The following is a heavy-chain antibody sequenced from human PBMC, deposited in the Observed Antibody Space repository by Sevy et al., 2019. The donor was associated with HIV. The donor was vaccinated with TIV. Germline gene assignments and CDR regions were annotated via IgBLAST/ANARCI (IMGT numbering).Heavy chain of an antibody. Sequence: GGSLRLSCTGSGFTFGDYVLSWVRQAPGKGLEWVGFIRRKDYGGTKKYAASVKGRFTISRADSKSIAYLQMNSLKAEDTAVYYCIRREGTIFGVVTRDYWGQGTLVTVSS. D-gene: IGHD3-3*01. J-gene: IGHJ4*02. CDR3: IRREGTIFGVVTRDY. CDR2: IRRKDYGGTK. V-gene: IGHV3-49*04. CDR1: GFTFGDYV.